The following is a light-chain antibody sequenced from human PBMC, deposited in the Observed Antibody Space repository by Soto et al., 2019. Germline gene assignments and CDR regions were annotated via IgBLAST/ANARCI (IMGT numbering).Light chain of an antibody. CDR1: RSDIGAYNY. J-gene: IGLJ2*01. CDR2: DVY. Sequence: QSALTQPASVSGSPGQSITISCTGTRSDIGAYNYVSWFQQNPGKAPKCMIYDVYSRPSGVSHRFSGSKSANPASLTISGVQAEDEAVYYCTSYTTTNTLALGGGTKLTVL. CDR3: TSYTTTNTLA. V-gene: IGLV2-14*01.